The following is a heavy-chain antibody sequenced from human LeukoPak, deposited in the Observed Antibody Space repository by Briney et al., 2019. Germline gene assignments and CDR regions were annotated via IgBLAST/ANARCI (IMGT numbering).Heavy chain of an antibody. CDR2: MYHSGST. V-gene: IGHV4-38-2*02. CDR3: ARVLDYYGSGSRDFDY. CDR1: GYSISSGYY. D-gene: IGHD3-10*01. J-gene: IGHJ4*02. Sequence: PSETLSLTCSVSGYSISSGYYWGWIRPSPGKGLEWIGIMYHSGSTYYNPSLKSRVTMSADTSKNQFSLKLSSVTAADTAVYYCARVLDYYGSGSRDFDYWGQGILVTVSS.